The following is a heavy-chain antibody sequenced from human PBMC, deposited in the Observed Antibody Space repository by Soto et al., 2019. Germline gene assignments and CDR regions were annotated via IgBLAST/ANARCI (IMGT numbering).Heavy chain of an antibody. Sequence: SGPTLVNPTQTLTLTCTFSGFSLSTSEVGVNWIRQPPGKALEWLALIDWDDDKYYSTSLKTRLTISRDTSKNQVVLTMTNMDPVDTATYYCARTSALPLGYPHGMDVWGQGTTVTVSS. CDR2: IDWDDDK. D-gene: IGHD7-27*01. J-gene: IGHJ6*02. CDR1: GFSLSTSEVG. CDR3: ARTSALPLGYPHGMDV. V-gene: IGHV2-70*13.